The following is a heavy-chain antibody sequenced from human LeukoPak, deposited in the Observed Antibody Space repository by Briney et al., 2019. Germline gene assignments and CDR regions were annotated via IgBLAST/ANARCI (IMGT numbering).Heavy chain of an antibody. J-gene: IGHJ4*02. D-gene: IGHD5-12*01. CDR3: AKDATPYY. Sequence: PGGSLRLSCAASGFTVSSNYMTWVRQAPGKGLEWVSCISGSGGSPYYADSVKGRFTISRDNSKNTLYLQMNSLRADDTAVYYCAKDATPYYWGQGTLVTVSS. CDR1: GFTVSSNY. CDR2: ISGSGGSP. V-gene: IGHV3-23*01.